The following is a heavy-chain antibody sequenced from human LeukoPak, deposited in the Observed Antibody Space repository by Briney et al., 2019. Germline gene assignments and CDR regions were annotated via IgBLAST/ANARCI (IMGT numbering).Heavy chain of an antibody. CDR3: ARAPYYYDDSGYYYDNFYYGMDV. Sequence: GGSLRLSCAASGYTVSSNYMNWVRQAPGKGLEWVSVIYSGGTTYYADSVEGRFTISRDNSKNMLYLQMNSLRAEDTAVYYCARAPYYYDDSGYYYDNFYYGMDVWGQGTTVTVSS. CDR1: GYTVSSNY. J-gene: IGHJ6*02. CDR2: IYSGGTT. D-gene: IGHD3-22*01. V-gene: IGHV3-53*01.